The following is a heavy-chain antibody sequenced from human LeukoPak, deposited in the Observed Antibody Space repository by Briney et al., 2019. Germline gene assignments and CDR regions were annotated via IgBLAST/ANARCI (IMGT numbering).Heavy chain of an antibody. CDR1: AFTNRNYG. CDR2: ISYDGSNK. V-gene: IGHV3-30*18. J-gene: IGHJ3*02. D-gene: IGHD6-13*01. Sequence: GGSLRVSRAASAFTNRNYGAYRVRQAPGKGLEWVAIISYDGSNKYYADSVKGRFTISRDNSKNTLYLQMNSLRAEDTAVYYCANRTGYMMNSYAVYIWGHRKMVPVSS. CDR3: ANRTGYMMNSYAVYI.